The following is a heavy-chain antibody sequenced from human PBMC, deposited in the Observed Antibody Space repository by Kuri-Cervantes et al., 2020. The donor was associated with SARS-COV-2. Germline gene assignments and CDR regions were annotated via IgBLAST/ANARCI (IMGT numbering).Heavy chain of an antibody. CDR3: ARDRSTIPDAFDI. D-gene: IGHD2-2*01. CDR2: INPNSGGT. CDR1: GYTFTGYY. J-gene: IGHJ3*02. V-gene: IGHV1-2*02. Sequence: ASVKVSCKASGYTFTGYYMHWVRQAPGQGLEWMGWINPNSGGTNYAQKFQGRVTMTRDTPISTAYMELSRLRSDDTAVYYCARDRSTIPDAFDIWGQGTMVTVSS.